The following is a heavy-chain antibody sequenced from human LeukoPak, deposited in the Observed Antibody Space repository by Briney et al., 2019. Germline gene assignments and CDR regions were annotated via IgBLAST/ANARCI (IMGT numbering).Heavy chain of an antibody. Sequence: PGGSLRLSCAASGFPFSNHGMHGVRQAPGKGLEWVAVISYDGRNKYYADSVKGRFTISRDNSQNTLSLQMNSLRAEDTAVYYCVKDGDDSGWNYFDYWGQGTLVTVSS. V-gene: IGHV3-30*18. D-gene: IGHD6-19*01. CDR2: ISYDGRNK. J-gene: IGHJ4*02. CDR1: GFPFSNHG. CDR3: VKDGDDSGWNYFDY.